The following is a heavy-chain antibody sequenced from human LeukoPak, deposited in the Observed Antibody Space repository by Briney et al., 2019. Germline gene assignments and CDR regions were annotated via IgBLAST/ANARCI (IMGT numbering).Heavy chain of an antibody. D-gene: IGHD6-6*01. CDR1: GFIFDDYA. V-gene: IGHV3-9*01. J-gene: IGHJ4*02. CDR3: AKDRDYSSSGASVDY. Sequence: PGGSLRLSCAASGFIFDDYAMYWVRQAPGKGLEWVSGISWNSGSIGYEDSVKGRFTISRDNAKNSLYLQMNSLRAEDTALYYCAKDRDYSSSGASVDYWGQGTLVTVSS. CDR2: ISWNSGSI.